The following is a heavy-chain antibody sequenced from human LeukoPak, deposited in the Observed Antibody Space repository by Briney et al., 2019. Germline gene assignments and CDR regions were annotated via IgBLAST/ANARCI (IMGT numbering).Heavy chain of an antibody. CDR2: ISSSSSYI. J-gene: IGHJ4*02. Sequence: PGGSLRLSCAASGFTFSSYSMTWVRQAPGKGLEWVSSISSSSSYIYYADSVRGRFTISRDNAKNSLYLQMNSLRAEDTAVYYCASPWRSGIAAAGNDYWGQGTLVTVSS. CDR1: GFTFSSYS. D-gene: IGHD6-13*01. CDR3: ASPWRSGIAAAGNDY. V-gene: IGHV3-21*01.